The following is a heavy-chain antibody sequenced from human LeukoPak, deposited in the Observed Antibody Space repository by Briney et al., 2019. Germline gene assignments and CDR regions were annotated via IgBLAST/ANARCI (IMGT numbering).Heavy chain of an antibody. CDR1: GFTFSNYW. CDR2: IRPDGSDD. CDR3: ARLMGGVTTYHY. Sequence: PGGCLRLSCAASGFTFSNYWMSWVRQAAGKGLEWVASIRPDGSDDQHMESVKGRFTISRDNADNSLFLQMNSLRAEDTAVYYCARLMGGVTTYHYWGQGTLVTVSS. D-gene: IGHD4-11*01. V-gene: IGHV3-7*01. J-gene: IGHJ4*02.